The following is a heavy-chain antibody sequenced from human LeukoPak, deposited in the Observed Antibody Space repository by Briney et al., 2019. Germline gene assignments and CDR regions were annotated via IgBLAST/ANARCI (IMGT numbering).Heavy chain of an antibody. CDR1: GGSISSSSYY. CDR3: ARLYYDFWSGFIRNSRWFDP. D-gene: IGHD3-3*01. V-gene: IGHV4-39*01. CDR2: IYYSGST. J-gene: IGHJ5*02. Sequence: SETLSVTCTVSGGSISSSSYYWGWIRQPPGKGLEWIGSIYYSGSTYYNPSLKSRVTISVDTSKNQFSLKLSSVTAADTAVYYCARLYYDFWSGFIRNSRWFDPWGQGTLVTVSS.